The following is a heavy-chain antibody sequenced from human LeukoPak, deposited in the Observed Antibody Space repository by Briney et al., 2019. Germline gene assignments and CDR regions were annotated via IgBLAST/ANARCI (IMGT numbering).Heavy chain of an antibody. Sequence: ASVKVSCKASGYTFTGYYMHWVRQAPGQGLEWMGWINPNSGGTNYAQKFQGGVTMTRDTSISTAYMELSRLRSDDTAVYYCARSVVAAAVASFDYWGQGTLVTVSS. D-gene: IGHD6-13*01. CDR1: GYTFTGYY. CDR2: INPNSGGT. CDR3: ARSVVAAAVASFDY. J-gene: IGHJ4*02. V-gene: IGHV1-2*02.